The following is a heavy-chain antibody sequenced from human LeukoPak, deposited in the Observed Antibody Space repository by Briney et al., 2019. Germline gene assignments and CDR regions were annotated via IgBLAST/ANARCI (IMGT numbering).Heavy chain of an antibody. Sequence: SETLSLTCTVSGGSVTSGNYNWNWIRQPAGKGLEWIGRINTNGGASYNPSLKSRVTISIDASKNQFSLKLSSVTAADTAVYYCAREPPGYRGQGILVTVSS. J-gene: IGHJ4*02. CDR3: AREPPGY. CDR2: INTNGGA. CDR1: GGSVTSGNYN. V-gene: IGHV4-61*02.